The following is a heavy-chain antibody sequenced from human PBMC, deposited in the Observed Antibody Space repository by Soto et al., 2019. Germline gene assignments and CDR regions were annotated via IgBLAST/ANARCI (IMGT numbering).Heavy chain of an antibody. CDR3: AKLCSTTSMIAY. J-gene: IGHJ4*02. CDR1: GFTFSTYA. V-gene: IGHV3-23*01. D-gene: IGHD2-2*01. Sequence: GSLRLSCAESGFTFSTYAMNWVRQSPGKGLEWVSAITGSGGSTHYADSVKGRFTISRDNSKSTLYLQMNSLRAEDTAVYYCAKLCSTTSMIAYWGQGSLVTGSS. CDR2: ITGSGGST.